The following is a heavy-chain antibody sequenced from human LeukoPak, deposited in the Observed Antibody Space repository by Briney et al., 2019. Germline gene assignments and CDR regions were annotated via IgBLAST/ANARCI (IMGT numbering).Heavy chain of an antibody. J-gene: IGHJ4*02. Sequence: ASVTVSFKPSGYTFTGYYMHWVRQAPGQGLEWMGWINPNSGGTNYAQKLQGRVTVTTDTSTNTAYLELGSLRSDDTAVYYCARDLSDSTIFGVVPDYWGQGTLVTVSS. CDR2: INPNSGGT. CDR1: GYTFTGYY. CDR3: ARDLSDSTIFGVVPDY. D-gene: IGHD3-3*01. V-gene: IGHV1-2*02.